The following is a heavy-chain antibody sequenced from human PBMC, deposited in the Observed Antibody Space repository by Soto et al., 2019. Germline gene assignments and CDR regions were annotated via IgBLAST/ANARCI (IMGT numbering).Heavy chain of an antibody. CDR3: ARERYCSGGSCQRGAFDI. CDR1: GYTFTSYG. V-gene: IGHV1-18*01. D-gene: IGHD2-15*01. CDR2: ISAFNGNT. Sequence: QVQLVQSGAEVKKPGASVKVSCKASGYTFTSYGISWVRQAPGQGLEWMGWISAFNGNTNYAQKLQGRVTMTTDTSTSTAYMELRSLRSDDTAVYYCARERYCSGGSCQRGAFDIWGQGTMVTVSS. J-gene: IGHJ3*02.